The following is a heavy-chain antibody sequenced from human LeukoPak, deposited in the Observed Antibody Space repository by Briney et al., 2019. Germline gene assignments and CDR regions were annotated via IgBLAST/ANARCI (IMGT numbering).Heavy chain of an antibody. CDR2: INHSGST. CDR3: ARGRGRWLQGPYYFDY. V-gene: IGHV4-34*01. J-gene: IGHJ4*02. D-gene: IGHD5-24*01. Sequence: SETLSLTCAVYGVSFSGYYWSWIRQPPGKGLEWIGEINHSGSTNYNPSLKSRVTISVDTSKNQFSLKLSSVTAADTAVYYCARGRGRWLQGPYYFDYWGQGTLVTVSS. CDR1: GVSFSGYY.